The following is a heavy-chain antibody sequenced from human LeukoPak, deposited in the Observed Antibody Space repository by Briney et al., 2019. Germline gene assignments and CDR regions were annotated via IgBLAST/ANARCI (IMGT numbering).Heavy chain of an antibody. J-gene: IGHJ4*02. V-gene: IGHV4-34*01. CDR1: GGSFSGYS. D-gene: IGHD1-1*01. CDR2: INHSGGT. Sequence: SETLSLTCAVYGGSFSGYSWTWIRQTPGKGLEWIGEINHSGGTNYNPSLKSRVSISRDTSKNQFSLKLSSVTAADTAVYYCARRTALGPGDFWGQGTLVTVSS. CDR3: ARRTALGPGDF.